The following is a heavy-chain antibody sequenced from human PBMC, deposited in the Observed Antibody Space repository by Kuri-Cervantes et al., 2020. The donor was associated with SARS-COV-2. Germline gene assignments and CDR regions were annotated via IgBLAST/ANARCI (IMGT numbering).Heavy chain of an antibody. Sequence: ASVKVSCKASGYTFTGYYMHWVRQAPGQGLEWMGWINPNSGGTNYAQKFQGRVTMTTDTSTSTAYMELRSLRSDDTAVYYCARERILWFGEPTHFDYWGQGTLVTVSS. J-gene: IGHJ4*02. V-gene: IGHV1-2*02. CDR1: GYTFTGYY. CDR2: INPNSGGT. D-gene: IGHD3-10*01. CDR3: ARERILWFGEPTHFDY.